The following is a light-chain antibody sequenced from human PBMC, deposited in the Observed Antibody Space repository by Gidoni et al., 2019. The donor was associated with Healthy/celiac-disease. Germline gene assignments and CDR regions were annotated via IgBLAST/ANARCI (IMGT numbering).Light chain of an antibody. CDR1: KSISSW. Sequence: DIQMTQSPSTLSASVGDRVTITCRARKSISSWLAWYQQKPGKAPKLLIYKASSLESGVPSRFSGSGSGTEFTLTISSLQPDDFATYYCQQYNSYSPYTFGQGTKLEIK. CDR3: QQYNSYSPYT. J-gene: IGKJ2*01. CDR2: KAS. V-gene: IGKV1-5*03.